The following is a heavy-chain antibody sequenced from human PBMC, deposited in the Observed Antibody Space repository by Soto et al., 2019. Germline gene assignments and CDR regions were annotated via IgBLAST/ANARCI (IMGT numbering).Heavy chain of an antibody. CDR3: ARPVGATTGWFDP. Sequence: SETLSLTCTVSGGSINNNYYYWGWIRQPPGKGLEWIGSIYYSGSTYYNPSLKSRVTISVDTSKNQFSLKLSSVTAADTAVYYCARPVGATTGWFDPWGQGTLVTVSS. J-gene: IGHJ5*02. D-gene: IGHD1-26*01. CDR2: IYYSGST. CDR1: GGSINNNYYY. V-gene: IGHV4-39*01.